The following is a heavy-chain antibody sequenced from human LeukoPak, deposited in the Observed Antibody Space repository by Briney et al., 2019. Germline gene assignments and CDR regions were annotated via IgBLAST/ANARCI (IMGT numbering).Heavy chain of an antibody. J-gene: IGHJ4*02. CDR3: AREPYGSGSQPVDY. V-gene: IGHV1-69*05. D-gene: IGHD3-10*01. CDR2: IIPIFGTA. CDR1: GGTFSSYA. Sequence: GASVKVSCKASGGTFSSYAISWVRQAPGQGLEWMGRIIPIFGTANYAQKFQGRVTITTDDSTSTAYMELSSLRSEDTAVYYCAREPYGSGSQPVDYWGQGTLVTVSS.